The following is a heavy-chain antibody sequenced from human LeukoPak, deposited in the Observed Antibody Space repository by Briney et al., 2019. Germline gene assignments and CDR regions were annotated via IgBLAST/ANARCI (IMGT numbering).Heavy chain of an antibody. V-gene: IGHV3-23*01. J-gene: IGHJ4*02. CDR2: ISGSGGST. CDR3: AKCLGYSTGWSDY. CDR1: GFTISSYA. Sequence: PGGSLRLSCAASGFTISSYAMSWVRQAPGKGLEWVSAISGSGGSTYYADSVKGRFTISRDNSKNTLYLQMNNLRAHDTAVYYCAKCLGYSTGWSDYWGQGTMVTVSS. D-gene: IGHD6-19*01.